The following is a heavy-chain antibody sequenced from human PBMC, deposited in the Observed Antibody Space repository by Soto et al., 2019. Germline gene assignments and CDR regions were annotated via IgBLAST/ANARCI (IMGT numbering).Heavy chain of an antibody. CDR3: ARDGEVGSAFDI. CDR2: IYYSGST. Sequence: QVRLQEAGPGLVKPSETLSLTCTVSGGSITTYYWSWIRQPPGKGLEWVGYIYYSGSTNYNPSLRSRVFISIGTSKNQFSLELSSVTAADTAVYYCARDGEVGSAFDIWGQGTMVTVSS. V-gene: IGHV4-59*01. J-gene: IGHJ3*02. CDR1: GGSITTYY. D-gene: IGHD3-10*01.